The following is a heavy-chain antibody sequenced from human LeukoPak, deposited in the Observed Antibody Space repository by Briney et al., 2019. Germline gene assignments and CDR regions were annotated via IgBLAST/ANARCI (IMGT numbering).Heavy chain of an antibody. D-gene: IGHD4-23*01. CDR2: ITGDGGRT. Sequence: GGSLRLSCSASGFTFSFYAMHWVRQAPGKRPECVSAITGDGGRTYYADAVKGRFTISRDNSKNTLYLQMNGLRADDTAIYYCVKDPFYGGNPLYYFHYWGQGTLVTVSP. CDR1: GFTFSFYA. CDR3: VKDPFYGGNPLYYFHY. V-gene: IGHV3-64D*06. J-gene: IGHJ4*02.